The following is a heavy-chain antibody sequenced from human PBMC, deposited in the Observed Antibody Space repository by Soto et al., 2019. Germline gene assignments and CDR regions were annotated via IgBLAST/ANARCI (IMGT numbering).Heavy chain of an antibody. J-gene: IGHJ6*02. V-gene: IGHV6-1*01. Sequence: SQTLSLTCAISGDSVSSNSAAWNWIRQSPSRGLEWLGRTYYRSKWYNDYAVSVKSRITINPDTSKNQFSLQLNSVTPEDTAVYYCAKIIAAVLRLDYGMDVWGQGTTLTVSS. CDR1: GDSVSSNSAA. D-gene: IGHD6-13*01. CDR3: AKIIAAVLRLDYGMDV. CDR2: TYYRSKWYN.